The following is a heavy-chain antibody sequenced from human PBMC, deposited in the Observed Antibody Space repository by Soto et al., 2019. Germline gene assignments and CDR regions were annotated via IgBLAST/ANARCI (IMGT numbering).Heavy chain of an antibody. CDR2: ISYDGSNK. Sequence: PGGSLRLSCAASGFTFSSYAMHWVRQAPDKGLEWVAVISYDGSNKYYADSVKGRFTISRDNSKNTLYLQMNSLRAEDTAVYFCAKVSSGLRFLEWLSPHDYWGQGTLVTVSS. CDR1: GFTFSSYA. D-gene: IGHD3-3*01. V-gene: IGHV3-30-3*01. J-gene: IGHJ4*02. CDR3: AKVSSGLRFLEWLSPHDY.